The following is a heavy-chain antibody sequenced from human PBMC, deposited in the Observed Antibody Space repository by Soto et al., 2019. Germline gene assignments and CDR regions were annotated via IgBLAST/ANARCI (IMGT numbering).Heavy chain of an antibody. D-gene: IGHD3-3*01. V-gene: IGHV5-10-1*01. Sequence: HGESLKISCKGSGYTFTSHWISWVRQMPGKGLEWMGRIDPGDSYTNYSPSFQGHVTISADKSISTAYLQWSGRKASDTALYYCASHVTPLRYDFRTGYIDSWGQGTLVTVSS. CDR2: IDPGDSYT. J-gene: IGHJ5*01. CDR3: ASHVTPLRYDFRTGYIDS. CDR1: GYTFTSHW.